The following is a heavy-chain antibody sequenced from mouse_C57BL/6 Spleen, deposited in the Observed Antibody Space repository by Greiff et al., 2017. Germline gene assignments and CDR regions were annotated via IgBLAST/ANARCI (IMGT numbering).Heavy chain of an antibody. D-gene: IGHD1-1*01. J-gene: IGHJ4*01. CDR1: GYTFTSYW. CDR2: IDPSDSYT. CDR3: ARGDYYGSRAMDY. Sequence: QVHVKQPGAELVMPGASVKLSCKASGYTFTSYWMHWVKQRPGQGLEWIGEIDPSDSYTNYNQKFKGKSTLTVDKSSSTAYMQLSSLTSEDSAVYYGARGDYYGSRAMDYWGQGTSVTVSS. V-gene: IGHV1-69*01.